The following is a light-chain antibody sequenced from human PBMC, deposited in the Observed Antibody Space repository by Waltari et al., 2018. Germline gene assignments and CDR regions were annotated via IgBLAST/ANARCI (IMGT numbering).Light chain of an antibody. CDR1: QRLSSY. Sequence: DTQMTQSPSPLSASAGDRVTIICRASQRLSSYLAWYQQKPGKAPKLLIYKTSSLETGVPSSFSGTGSGTEFTLTISSLQPDDIATYDCQQYNSYPFTFGPGTKVDIK. CDR2: KTS. J-gene: IGKJ3*01. CDR3: QQYNSYPFT. V-gene: IGKV1-5*03.